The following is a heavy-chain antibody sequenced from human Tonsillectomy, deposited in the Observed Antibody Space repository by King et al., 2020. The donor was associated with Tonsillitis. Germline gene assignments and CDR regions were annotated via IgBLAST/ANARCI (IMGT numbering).Heavy chain of an antibody. V-gene: IGHV1-2*02. J-gene: IGHJ5*02. Sequence: VQLVQSGAEVKKPGASVKVSCKASGYTFTGYYMHWVRQAPGQGLEWMGWINPNNGDTNYAQKFQGRVTMTRDTSISAAYMEMSRLRSDDTAVYYCARDSGYFDPWGQGTLVTVSS. CDR3: ARDSGYFDP. CDR1: GYTFTGYY. D-gene: IGHD3-10*01. CDR2: INPNNGDT.